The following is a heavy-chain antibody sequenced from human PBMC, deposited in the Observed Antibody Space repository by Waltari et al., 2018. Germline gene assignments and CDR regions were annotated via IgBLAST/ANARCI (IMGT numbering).Heavy chain of an antibody. V-gene: IGHV3-74*03. CDR3: ARDRGTATPLDP. CDR1: GFTFSSHG. J-gene: IGHJ5*02. CDR2: STTDETKT. D-gene: IGHD3-10*01. Sequence: EVQVVESGGGLVQPGGSLRLSCVASGFTFSSHGMHWVRQVSGKGLEWVSRSTTDETKTAYADAVKGRFTVSRDNAKNTVYLQMTSVRAEDTGIYYCARDRGTATPLDPWGQGTVVTVSS.